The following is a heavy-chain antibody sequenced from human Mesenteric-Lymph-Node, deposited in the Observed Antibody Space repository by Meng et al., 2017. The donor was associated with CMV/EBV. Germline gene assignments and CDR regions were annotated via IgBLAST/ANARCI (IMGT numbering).Heavy chain of an antibody. J-gene: IGHJ5*02. CDR2: INPSGGTI. V-gene: IGHV1-46*01. D-gene: IGHD2-21*02. Sequence: ASVKVSCKASGYAFTSYYMHWVRQAPGQGLEWMGIINPSGGTISNEQKFQGRVTLTKDTSTSTVYMELSSLIYEDTAVYYCARGKGFGDDGYRGSNWFDPWGQGSLVTVSS. CDR1: GYAFTSYY. CDR3: ARGKGFGDDGYRGSNWFDP.